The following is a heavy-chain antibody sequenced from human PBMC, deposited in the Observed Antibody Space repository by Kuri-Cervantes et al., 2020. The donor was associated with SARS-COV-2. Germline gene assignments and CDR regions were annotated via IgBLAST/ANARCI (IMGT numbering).Heavy chain of an antibody. CDR2: SNAGNGNT. Sequence: ASVKVSCKASGYTFTSYAMHWVRQAPGQRLEWMGWSNAGNGNTKYSQEFQGRVTITRDTSASTAYMELSSLRAEDTAVYYCARGPSTIFGVVPRMYYYYYYMDVWGKGTTVTVSS. J-gene: IGHJ6*03. CDR3: ARGPSTIFGVVPRMYYYYYYMDV. D-gene: IGHD3-3*01. CDR1: GYTFTSYA. V-gene: IGHV1-3*02.